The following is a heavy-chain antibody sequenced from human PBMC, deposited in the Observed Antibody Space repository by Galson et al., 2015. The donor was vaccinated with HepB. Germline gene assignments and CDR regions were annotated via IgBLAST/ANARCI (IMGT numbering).Heavy chain of an antibody. Sequence: SLRLSCAASTFIFSTYSMNWVRQAPGKGLEWVSYISSGTTTIYYADSVKGRFTISRDNAKMSLYLQMNGLRAEDTAVYSCVFLRGNDLKPLDSWGQGTLVTVSS. CDR1: TFIFSTYS. D-gene: IGHD4-23*01. CDR2: ISSGTTTI. CDR3: VFLRGNDLKPLDS. V-gene: IGHV3-48*04. J-gene: IGHJ4*02.